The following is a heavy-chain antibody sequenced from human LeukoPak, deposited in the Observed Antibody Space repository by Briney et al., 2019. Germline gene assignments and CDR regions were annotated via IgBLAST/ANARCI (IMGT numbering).Heavy chain of an antibody. D-gene: IGHD1-26*01. CDR2: IYDHGRT. V-gene: IGHV4-59*01. CDR3: ARGLAGAHSGAVYSDL. CDR1: GGSISY. Sequence: SSETLSLTCTVSGGSISYWTWIRQPPGKGLEWIGVIYDHGRTEYSPSLTSRVTMSLDTSKKQVSLRPRSVTAADTAVYYCARGLAGAHSGAVYSDLWGRGNLVTVSS. J-gene: IGHJ2*01.